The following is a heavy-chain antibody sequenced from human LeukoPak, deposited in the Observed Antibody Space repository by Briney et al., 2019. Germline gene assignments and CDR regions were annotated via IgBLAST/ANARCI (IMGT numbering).Heavy chain of an antibody. CDR1: GFPFSTAW. V-gene: IGHV3-15*01. D-gene: IGHD6-19*01. CDR2: IKSKTDGGTT. J-gene: IGHJ4*02. Sequence: PGGPLSFSWAAPGFPFSTAWMNWVRQAQGKGLEWVGRIKSKTDGGTTDYAAPVKGRFTISRDDSKNTLYLQMNSLKTEDTAVYYCTTNDEYSSGWSFWGQGTLVTVSS. CDR3: TTNDEYSSGWSF.